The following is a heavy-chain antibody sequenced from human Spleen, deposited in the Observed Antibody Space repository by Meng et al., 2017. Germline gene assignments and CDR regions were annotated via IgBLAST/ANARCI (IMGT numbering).Heavy chain of an antibody. Sequence: QVQLVQSGAEVKKPGASVKVSCKASGYTFIGYYIHWVRQAPGQGLEWMGRINPNSGGTEYAQKFQGRVTMTRDTSISTAYMELSRLRSDDTAVYYCVRGTPGRSYCDYWGQGTLVTVSS. CDR1: GYTFIGYY. CDR3: VRGTPGRSYCDY. D-gene: IGHD3-10*01. J-gene: IGHJ4*02. V-gene: IGHV1-2*06. CDR2: INPNSGGT.